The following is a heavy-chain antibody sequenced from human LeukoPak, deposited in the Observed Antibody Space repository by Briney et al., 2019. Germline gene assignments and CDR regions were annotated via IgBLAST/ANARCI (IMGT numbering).Heavy chain of an antibody. J-gene: IGHJ1*01. CDR3: ARAGIAVAGQAEYFQH. CDR2: FDPEDGET. Sequence: ASVKVSCKVSGYTLTELSMHWVRQAPGKGLQWMGGFDPEDGETIYAQKFQGRVTMTEDTSTDTAYMELSSLRSEDTAVYYCARAGIAVAGQAEYFQHWGQGTLVTVSS. D-gene: IGHD6-19*01. V-gene: IGHV1-24*01. CDR1: GYTLTELS.